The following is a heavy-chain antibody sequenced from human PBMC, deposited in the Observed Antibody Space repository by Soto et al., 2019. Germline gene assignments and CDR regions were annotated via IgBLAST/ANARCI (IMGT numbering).Heavy chain of an antibody. Sequence: SVKVACKVSGYTLTELSMHWVGQAPGQGLEWMGGIIPIFGTANYAQRFQGRVTITADESTSTAYMELSSLRSEDTAGYDCGRGGYCISTSSYGPNYYYYGMDGWGQGTTVTVSS. V-gene: IGHV1-69*13. CDR1: GYTLTELS. D-gene: IGHD2-2*01. CDR3: GRGGYCISTSSYGPNYYYYGMDG. J-gene: IGHJ6*02. CDR2: IIPIFGTA.